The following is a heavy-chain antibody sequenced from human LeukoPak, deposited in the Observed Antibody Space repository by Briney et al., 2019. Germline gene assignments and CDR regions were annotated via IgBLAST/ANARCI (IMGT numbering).Heavy chain of an antibody. CDR2: ISSSSSYI. V-gene: IGHV3-21*04. J-gene: IGHJ3*01. D-gene: IGHD4-23*01. Sequence: PGGSLRLSCAASGFTFSSYSMNWVRQAPGKGLEWVSSISSSSSYIYYADSVKGRFTISRDNAKNSLYLQMNSLRTEDTAVYYCATPTLGGGGNSDPFDAWGRGTMVTVSS. CDR3: ATPTLGGGGNSDPFDA. CDR1: GFTFSSYS.